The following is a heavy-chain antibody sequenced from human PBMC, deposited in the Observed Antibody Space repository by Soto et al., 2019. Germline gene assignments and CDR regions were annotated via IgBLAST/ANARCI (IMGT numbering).Heavy chain of an antibody. CDR1: GGSISSYY. Sequence: SETLSLTCTVSGGSISSYYWSWIRQPPGKGLEWIGYIYYSGSTNYNPSLKSRVTISVDTSKNQFSLKLSSVTAADTAVYYCARVGNSGYDYHAFDIWGQGTMVTVS. CDR3: ARVGNSGYDYHAFDI. CDR2: IYYSGST. V-gene: IGHV4-59*12. D-gene: IGHD5-12*01. J-gene: IGHJ3*02.